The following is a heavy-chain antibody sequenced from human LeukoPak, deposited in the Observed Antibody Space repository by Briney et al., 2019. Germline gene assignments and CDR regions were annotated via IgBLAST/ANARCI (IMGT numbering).Heavy chain of an antibody. CDR1: GYTFNIHY. J-gene: IGHJ4*02. CDR2: INSNSGAT. D-gene: IGHD1-1*01. Sequence: ASVKVSCKASGYTFNIHYIHWVRQAPGQGLEWVGWINSNSGATQYAQKFQGRVIMTTDTSTTTVYMELSRLTSDDTAVYYCARETTEADDYWGQGTLVTVSS. V-gene: IGHV1-2*02. CDR3: ARETTEADDY.